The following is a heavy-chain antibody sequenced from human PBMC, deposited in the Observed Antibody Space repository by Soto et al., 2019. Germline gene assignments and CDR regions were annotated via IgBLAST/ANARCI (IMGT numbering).Heavy chain of an antibody. CDR2: INTYNGMT. CDR1: GYTFINYH. Sequence: QVQLVQSGGEVKKPGASVTVSCKASGYTFINYHITWVRQAPGQGLEWMAWINTYNGMTDYAQRFVGRVSMTRDTSTSTAYMELRNLGSDDSAVYFCAKSPRGEMATDWGQGTLVTVSS. V-gene: IGHV1-18*01. J-gene: IGHJ4*02. CDR3: AKSPRGEMATD. D-gene: IGHD5-12*01.